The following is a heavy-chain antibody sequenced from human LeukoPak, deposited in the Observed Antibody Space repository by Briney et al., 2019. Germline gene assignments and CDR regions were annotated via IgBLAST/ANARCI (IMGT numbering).Heavy chain of an antibody. CDR3: AGDANYYYGSRTFFFYEH. J-gene: IGHJ4*02. D-gene: IGHD3-10*01. V-gene: IGHV4-38-2*02. Sequence: PSETLSLTCTVSGYSISSGYYWGWIRQPPGKGLEWIGDIYHTGSTTYNPSLKSRVTISVDTSKNQFSLKLGSVTAADTAIYYCAGDANYYYGSRTFFFYEHWGQGTLLTVSS. CDR1: GYSISSGYY. CDR2: IYHTGST.